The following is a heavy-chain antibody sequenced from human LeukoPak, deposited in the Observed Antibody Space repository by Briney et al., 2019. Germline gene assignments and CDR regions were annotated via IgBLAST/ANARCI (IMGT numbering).Heavy chain of an antibody. CDR3: ARDIGAYYGSGSNWFDP. CDR1: GYSISSGYY. V-gene: IGHV4-38-2*02. Sequence: SETLSLTCTVSGYSISSGYYWGWIRQPPGKGLEWIGSIYHSGSTYYNPSLKSRVTISVDTSKNQFSLQLNSVTPEDTAVYYCARDIGAYYGSGSNWFDPWGQGTLVTVSS. CDR2: IYHSGST. D-gene: IGHD3-10*01. J-gene: IGHJ5*02.